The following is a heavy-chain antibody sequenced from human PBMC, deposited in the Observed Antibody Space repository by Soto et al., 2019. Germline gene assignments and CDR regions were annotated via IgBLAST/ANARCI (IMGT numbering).Heavy chain of an antibody. CDR1: GCSISSGGYY. CDR3: ARSGMSITIFGVVSDAFDI. V-gene: IGHV4-31*03. D-gene: IGHD3-3*01. CDR2: IYYSGST. J-gene: IGHJ3*02. Sequence: PSETLSLTCTVSGCSISSGGYYWSWTRQHPGKGLEWIGYIYYSGSTYYNPSLKSRVTISVDTSKNQFSLKLSSVTAADTAVYYCARSGMSITIFGVVSDAFDIWGQGTMVTVSS.